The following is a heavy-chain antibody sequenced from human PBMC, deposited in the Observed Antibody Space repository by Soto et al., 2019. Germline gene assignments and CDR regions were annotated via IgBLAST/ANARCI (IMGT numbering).Heavy chain of an antibody. V-gene: IGHV4-30-4*01. D-gene: IGHD4-4*01. Sequence: SETLSLTCTVSGGSISSGDYYWSWIRQPPGKGLEWIGYIYYSGSTYYNPSLKSRVTISVDTSKNQFSLKLSSVTAADTAVYYCARDRADYSNHHYYYGMDVWGQGTTVTVSS. CDR1: GGSISSGDYY. J-gene: IGHJ6*02. CDR2: IYYSGST. CDR3: ARDRADYSNHHYYYGMDV.